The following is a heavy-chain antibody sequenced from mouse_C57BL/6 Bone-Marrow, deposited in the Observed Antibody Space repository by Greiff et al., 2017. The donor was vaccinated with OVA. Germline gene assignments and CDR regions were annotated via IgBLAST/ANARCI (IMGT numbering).Heavy chain of an antibody. CDR1: GFNIKDYY. CDR2: IDREDGEI. V-gene: IGHV14-2*01. CDR3: ARDDYGGYWYFDV. D-gene: IGHD2-4*01. Sequence: VLLQQSGAELVKPGVSVKLSCTASGFNIKDYYMHWVKQRTEQGLEWIGRIDREDGEIKYAPKFQGRATITADTASNTLYLQLSSLTSEDAAVKYYARDDYGGYWYFDVWGTGTTVTVSS. J-gene: IGHJ1*03.